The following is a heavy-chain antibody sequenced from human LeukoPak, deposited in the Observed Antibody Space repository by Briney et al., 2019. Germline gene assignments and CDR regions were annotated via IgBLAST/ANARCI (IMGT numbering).Heavy chain of an antibody. CDR3: ARSGYCRSISCYHFDY. Sequence: SETLSLTCTVSGGSISSYYWSWIRQPPGRGLEWIGIIHYSGSTYYNPSLKSRLTISVDTSKSQFSLNLSSVTAADTAVYYCARSGYCRSISCYHFDYWGQGTLVTVSS. CDR1: GGSISSYY. D-gene: IGHD2-2*01. J-gene: IGHJ4*02. V-gene: IGHV4-59*04. CDR2: IHYSGST.